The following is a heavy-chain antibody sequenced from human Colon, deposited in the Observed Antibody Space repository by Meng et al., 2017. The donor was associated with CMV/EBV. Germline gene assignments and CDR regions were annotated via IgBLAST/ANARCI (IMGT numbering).Heavy chain of an antibody. Sequence: ASVKVSCKASGYPFTNYNINWVRQATGQGLEWMGWMNPNSGETSFGQKFQGRITMTRDTSISTAYLELSSLKSEDTALYFCAKSHVSRFLEWLWHDWGQGTLVTVSS. V-gene: IGHV1-8*01. CDR3: AKSHVSRFLEWLWHD. CDR2: MNPNSGET. D-gene: IGHD3-3*01. J-gene: IGHJ4*02. CDR1: GYPFTNYN.